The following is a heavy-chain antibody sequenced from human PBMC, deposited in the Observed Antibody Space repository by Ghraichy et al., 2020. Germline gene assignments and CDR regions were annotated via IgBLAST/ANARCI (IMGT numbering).Heavy chain of an antibody. J-gene: IGHJ5*02. CDR3: AKAPAAGGDPHSWFDP. CDR2: ISYDRSNK. V-gene: IGHV3-30*18. D-gene: IGHD2-21*01. CDR1: GFTFSSYG. Sequence: GGSLRLSCAASGFTFSSYGMHWVRQAPGKGLEWVAVISYDRSNKYYADSVKGRFTISRDNSKNTLYLQMNSLRAEDTAVYYCAKAPAAGGDPHSWFDPWGQGTLVTVSS.